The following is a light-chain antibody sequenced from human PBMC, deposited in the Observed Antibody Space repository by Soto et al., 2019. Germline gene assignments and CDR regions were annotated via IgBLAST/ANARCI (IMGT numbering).Light chain of an antibody. CDR3: QQLNSYPA. Sequence: IQMTQSPYAMSASVGDRVTITCRASQGISNYLAWFQQKPGKVPKRLIYGASSLQGGVPSRFSGSGSGTDFTLTISSLQPEDFATYYCQQLNSYPAFGQGTRLEI. V-gene: IGKV1-17*03. CDR2: GAS. J-gene: IGKJ5*01. CDR1: QGISNY.